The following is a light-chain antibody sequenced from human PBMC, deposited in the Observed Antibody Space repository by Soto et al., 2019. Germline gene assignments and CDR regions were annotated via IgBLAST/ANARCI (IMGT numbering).Light chain of an antibody. CDR1: SSDVGAYNF. V-gene: IGLV2-14*01. Sequence: QSALTQPASVSGSPGQSITISCTGSSSDVGAYNFVSWYQQHPGKAPKLMIYEVIKRPSGVSNRFSGSKSGNTASLTISGLQAEDEADYYCSSYTSSSTFVFGGGTKLTVL. CDR2: EVI. J-gene: IGLJ2*01. CDR3: SSYTSSSTFV.